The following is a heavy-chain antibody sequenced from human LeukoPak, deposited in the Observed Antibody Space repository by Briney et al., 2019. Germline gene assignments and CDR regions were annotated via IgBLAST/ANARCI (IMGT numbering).Heavy chain of an antibody. D-gene: IGHD6-19*01. CDR3: ARHANEQWLVRAYDAFDI. CDR1: GGSFSGYY. CDR2: INHSGST. Sequence: SETLSLTCAVYGGSFSGYYWSWIRQPPGKGLEWIGEINHSGSTNYNPSLKSRVTISVDTSKNQFSLKLSSVTAADTAVYYCARHANEQWLVRAYDAFDIWGQGTMVTVSS. J-gene: IGHJ3*02. V-gene: IGHV4-34*01.